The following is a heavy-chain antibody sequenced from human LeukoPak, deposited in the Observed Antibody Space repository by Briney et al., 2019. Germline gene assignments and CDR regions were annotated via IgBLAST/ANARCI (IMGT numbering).Heavy chain of an antibody. CDR3: ARGGVWSGYSSGRAEVGVDY. D-gene: IGHD3-3*01. Sequence: SQTLSLTCTVSGGSISSGGYYWSWIRQPPGKGLEWIGYIYHSGSTYYNPSLKSRVTISVDRSKNQFSLKLSSVTAADTAVYYCARGGVWSGYSSGRAEVGVDYWGQGTLVTVSS. V-gene: IGHV4-30-2*01. CDR1: GGSISSGGYY. J-gene: IGHJ4*02. CDR2: IYHSGST.